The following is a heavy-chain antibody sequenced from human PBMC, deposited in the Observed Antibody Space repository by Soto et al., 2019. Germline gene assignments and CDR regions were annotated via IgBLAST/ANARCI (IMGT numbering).Heavy chain of an antibody. CDR1: GFTFSSYA. CDR3: ARGTRCSSTSCRPLYYYGMDV. D-gene: IGHD2-2*01. Sequence: PGGSLRLSCAASGFTFSSYAMHWVRQAPGKGLEWVAVISYDGSNKYYADSVKGRFTISRDNSKNTLYLQMNSLRAEDTAVYYCARGTRCSSTSCRPLYYYGMDVWGEGTTVTVSS. J-gene: IGHJ6*04. V-gene: IGHV3-30-3*01. CDR2: ISYDGSNK.